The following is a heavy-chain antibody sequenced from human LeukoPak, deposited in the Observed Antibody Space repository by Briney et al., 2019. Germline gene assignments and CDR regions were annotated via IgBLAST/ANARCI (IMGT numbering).Heavy chain of an antibody. V-gene: IGHV3-48*01. J-gene: IGHJ1*01. CDR3: AGSTVWSGIFQY. CDR2: IDSSSATT. D-gene: IGHD3-3*01. Sequence: GGSLRLSCAASGFTFSYYSMTWVRQAPGKGLEWVSYIDSSSATTYYADSVKGRFIISRDNTKNSLFLQINSLRAEDTAVYYCAGSTVWSGIFQYWGQGTLVTVSS. CDR1: GFTFSYYS.